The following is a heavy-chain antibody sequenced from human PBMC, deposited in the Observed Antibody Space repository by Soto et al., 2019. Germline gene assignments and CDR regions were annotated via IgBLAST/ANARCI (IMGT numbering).Heavy chain of an antibody. V-gene: IGHV3-66*01. CDR3: ARAGISQAAARSLDCCPIDS. J-gene: IGHJ4*02. CDR1: GFTVSSNY. CDR2: IYSGGTT. Sequence: EVQLVESGGGLVQPGGSLRLSCAASGFTVSSNYMSWVRQAPGKGLERVSIIYSGGTTYYADSVKGRFTISRDNSKNTLYLQMNSLRAEDTAVYYCARAGISQAAARSLDCCPIDSWGQGTLVTVSS. D-gene: IGHD6-13*01.